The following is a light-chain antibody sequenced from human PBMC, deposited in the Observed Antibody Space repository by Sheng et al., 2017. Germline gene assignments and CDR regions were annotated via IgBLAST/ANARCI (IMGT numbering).Light chain of an antibody. CDR1: QGISSY. V-gene: IGKV1-9*01. J-gene: IGKJ1*01. Sequence: DIQLTQSPSFLSASVGDRVTITCRASQGISSYLAWYQQKPGKAPKLLIYAASTLQSGVPSRFSGSGSGTEFTLTISSLQPEDFATYYCLQYNSYWTFGQGTKVEIK. CDR3: LQYNSYWT. CDR2: AAS.